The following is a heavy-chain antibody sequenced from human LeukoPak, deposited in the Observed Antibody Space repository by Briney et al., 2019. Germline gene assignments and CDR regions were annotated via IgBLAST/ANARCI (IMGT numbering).Heavy chain of an antibody. V-gene: IGHV1-46*01. CDR1: GYTFTNYY. CDR3: ARGKAAGADY. CDR2: INPSAGST. D-gene: IGHD6-13*01. J-gene: IGHJ4*02. Sequence: SVKVSCKASGYTFTNYYMHWVRQAPGQGLEWMGLINPSAGSTTYPQKFQGRVTITADTSTGTVYMELTTLRSEDTAIYYCARGKAAGADYWGQGTLVTVSS.